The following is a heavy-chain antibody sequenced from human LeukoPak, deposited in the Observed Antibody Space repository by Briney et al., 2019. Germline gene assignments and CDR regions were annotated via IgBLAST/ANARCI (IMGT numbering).Heavy chain of an antibody. CDR2: ISSSSSYM. CDR3: ASTKLTGDLDGMDV. J-gene: IGHJ6*02. D-gene: IGHD7-27*01. Sequence: GGSLRLSCAASGFTFSSYSMNWVRQAPGKGLEWVSSISSSSSYMYYADSVKGRFTISRDNAKNSLYLQMNSLRAEDTAVYYCASTKLTGDLDGMDVWGQGTTVTVSS. V-gene: IGHV3-21*01. CDR1: GFTFSSYS.